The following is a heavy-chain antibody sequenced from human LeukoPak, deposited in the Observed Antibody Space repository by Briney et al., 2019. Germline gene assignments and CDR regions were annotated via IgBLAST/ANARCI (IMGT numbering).Heavy chain of an antibody. D-gene: IGHD3-10*01. CDR1: GYSLTNYY. V-gene: IGHV4-59*07. CDR2: IHHSGTT. CDR3: AKTESRMGRFFDY. J-gene: IGHJ4*02. Sequence: PSDTLSLTCTVSGYSLTNYYWNWIRQPPGKGLEWIGYIHHSGTTNYNPSLKSRLTMSVDTSKNQFSLKSTSVSAADTAMYFCAKTESRMGRFFDYWGQGIQVIVSS.